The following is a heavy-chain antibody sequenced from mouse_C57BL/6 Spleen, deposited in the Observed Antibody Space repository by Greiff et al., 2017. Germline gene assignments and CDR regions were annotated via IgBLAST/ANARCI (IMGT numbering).Heavy chain of an antibody. CDR2: IDPSDSYT. V-gene: IGHV1-50*01. Sequence: VQLQQSGAELVKPGASVKLSCKASGYTFTSYWMQWVKQRPGQGLEWIGEIDPSDSYTNYNQKFKGKATLTVDTSSSTAYMQLSSLTSEDSAVYYCARSGYYGSSYGGSYFDYWGQGTTLTVSS. J-gene: IGHJ2*01. CDR3: ARSGYYGSSYGGSYFDY. D-gene: IGHD1-1*01. CDR1: GYTFTSYW.